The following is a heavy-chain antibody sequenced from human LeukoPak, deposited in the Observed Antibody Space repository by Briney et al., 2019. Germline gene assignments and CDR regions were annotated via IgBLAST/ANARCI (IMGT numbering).Heavy chain of an antibody. CDR2: MNPNSGNT. V-gene: IGHV1-8*01. CDR3: ARGPARVRPFLECLLSSWFDP. D-gene: IGHD3-3*02. CDR1: GYTFTSFD. J-gene: IGHJ5*02. Sequence: GASVKVSCKASGYTFTSFDINWVRQATGQGLEWMGWMNPNSGNTGYAQKFQGRVTMTRNTSISTAYMELSSLRSEDTAVYYCARGPARVRPFLECLLSSWFDPWGQGTLVTVSS.